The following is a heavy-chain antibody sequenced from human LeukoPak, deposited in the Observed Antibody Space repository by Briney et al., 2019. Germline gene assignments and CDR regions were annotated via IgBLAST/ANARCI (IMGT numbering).Heavy chain of an antibody. Sequence: SETLSLTCAVYGGSFSGYYWSWIRQPPGKGLEWIGEINHGGSTNYNPSLKSRVTISVDTSKNQFSLKLSSVTAADTAVYYCARGQRGWYFGYWGQGTLVTVSS. J-gene: IGHJ4*02. CDR3: ARGQRGWYFGY. D-gene: IGHD6-19*01. CDR2: INHGGST. V-gene: IGHV4-34*01. CDR1: GGSFSGYY.